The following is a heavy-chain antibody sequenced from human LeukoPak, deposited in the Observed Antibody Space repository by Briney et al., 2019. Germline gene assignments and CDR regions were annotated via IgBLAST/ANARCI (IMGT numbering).Heavy chain of an antibody. CDR1: GVTFSSYT. D-gene: IGHD6-19*01. CDR3: ARTLYVYSSCWIDY. J-gene: IGHJ4*02. Sequence: SVKVSCKASGVTFSSYTISWVRQAPGQGLEWMGGVIPFFGTANYAQKFQGRVTITADKSTSTAYMELSSLRSEDTAVYYCARTLYVYSSCWIDYWGQGTLVTVSS. V-gene: IGHV1-69*06. CDR2: VIPFFGTA.